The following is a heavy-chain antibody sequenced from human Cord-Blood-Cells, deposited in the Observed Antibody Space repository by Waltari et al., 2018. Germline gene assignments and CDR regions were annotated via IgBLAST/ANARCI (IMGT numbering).Heavy chain of an antibody. CDR1: GGSISSSSYY. V-gene: IGHV4-39*01. J-gene: IGHJ4*02. CDR2: IYYSGRT. D-gene: IGHD3-3*01. CDR3: ARAKYYDFWSGYYLGFDY. Sequence: QLQLQESGPGLVKPSETLSLTCTVSGGSISSSSYYWGWIRQPPGKGLEWIGSIYYSGRTYYHPSLKSRVTISVDTSKNQFSLKLSSVTAADTAVYYGARAKYYDFWSGYYLGFDYWGQGTLVTVSS.